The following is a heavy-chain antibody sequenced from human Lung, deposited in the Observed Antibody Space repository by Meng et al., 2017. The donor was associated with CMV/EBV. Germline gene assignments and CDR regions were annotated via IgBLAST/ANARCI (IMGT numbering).Heavy chain of an antibody. CDR2: ISGSGGST. J-gene: IGHJ4*02. CDR3: AKRLGGLLSSDADHGY. V-gene: IGHV3-23*01. Sequence: GEXXRISCAASGFTFSSYAMSWVRQAPGKGLEWVSAISGSGGSTYYADSVKGRFTISRDNSKNTLYLQMNSLRAEDTAVYYCAKRLGGLLSSDADHGYWGKGTXVTVSS. CDR1: GFTFSSYA. D-gene: IGHD3-10*01.